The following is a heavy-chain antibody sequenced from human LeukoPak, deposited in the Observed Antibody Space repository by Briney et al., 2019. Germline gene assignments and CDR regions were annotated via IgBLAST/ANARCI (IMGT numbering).Heavy chain of an antibody. CDR1: GYTFTSHF. J-gene: IGHJ4*02. Sequence: ASVKVSCKASGYTFTSHFMHWVRQAPGQGLEWMGIINPRGGSTSYTQKFQGRVTMTRDTSTSTVYMELSSLRSEDTAVYYCARVLQGNLLFDYWGQGTLVTVSS. CDR2: INPRGGST. D-gene: IGHD1-14*01. CDR3: ARVLQGNLLFDY. V-gene: IGHV1-46*01.